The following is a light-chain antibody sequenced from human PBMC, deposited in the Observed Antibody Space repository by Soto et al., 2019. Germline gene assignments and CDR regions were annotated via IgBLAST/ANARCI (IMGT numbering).Light chain of an antibody. Sequence: QSVLTQPPSASATPGQRVTISCSGSSTNIGSNTVNWYQQLPGTAPKLLIYSNNQRPSGVPDRFSGSKSGTSASLAISGLQSEYEADYYCAAWDDSLTRFVFGTGTKVTVL. CDR3: AAWDDSLTRFV. CDR2: SNN. J-gene: IGLJ1*01. CDR1: STNIGSNT. V-gene: IGLV1-44*01.